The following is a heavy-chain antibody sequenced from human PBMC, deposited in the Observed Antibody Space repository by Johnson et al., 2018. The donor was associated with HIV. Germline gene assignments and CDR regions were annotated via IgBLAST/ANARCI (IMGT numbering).Heavy chain of an antibody. CDR1: GFTFDDYG. CDR3: AKDIIRFWEGWALPAFDI. Sequence: EQLVESGGGVVQPGRSLRLSCAASGFTFDDYGMSWVRQAPGKGLEWVSGINWNGGSTGYADSVKGRGTISRDNAKNSLYLQMNSLRPEDTALYYCAKDIIRFWEGWALPAFDIWGRGTMVTVSS. V-gene: IGHV3-20*04. D-gene: IGHD1-26*01. CDR2: INWNGGST. J-gene: IGHJ3*02.